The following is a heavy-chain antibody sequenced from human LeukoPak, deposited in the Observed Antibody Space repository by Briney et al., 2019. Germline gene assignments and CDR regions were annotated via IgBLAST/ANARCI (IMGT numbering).Heavy chain of an antibody. CDR3: ARDTAYCGGDCYSYYGMDV. CDR1: GYSFTSYW. J-gene: IGHJ6*02. Sequence: GESLKISCKGSGYSFTSYWIGGVRQMPGKGLEWMGIIYPGDSDTRYSPSFQGQVTISADKSISTAYLQWSSLKASDTAMYYCARDTAYCGGDCYSYYGMDVWGQGTTVTVSS. D-gene: IGHD2-21*02. CDR2: IYPGDSDT. V-gene: IGHV5-51*01.